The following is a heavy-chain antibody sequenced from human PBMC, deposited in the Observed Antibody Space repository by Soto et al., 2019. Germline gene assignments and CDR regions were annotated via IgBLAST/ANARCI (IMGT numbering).Heavy chain of an antibody. D-gene: IGHD3-22*01. CDR2: LIPIFGTA. CDR1: GGTFSSYA. Sequence: ASVKVSCKASGGTFSSYAISWVRQAPGQGLEWMGGLIPIFGTANYAQKFQGRVTITADESTSTAYMELSSLRSEDTAVYYCAREYYYDSSGEFDYWGQGTLVTVSS. V-gene: IGHV1-69*13. CDR3: AREYYYDSSGEFDY. J-gene: IGHJ4*02.